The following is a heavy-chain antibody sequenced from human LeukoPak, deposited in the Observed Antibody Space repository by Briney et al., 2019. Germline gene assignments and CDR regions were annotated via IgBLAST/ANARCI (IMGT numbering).Heavy chain of an antibody. D-gene: IGHD3-10*01. V-gene: IGHV3-74*01. CDR1: GFTFSSYW. CDR3: AKDIQYDSGSGSYISCGMDV. CDR2: INSDGSST. J-gene: IGHJ6*02. Sequence: GGSLRLSCAASGFTFSSYWMHWVRQAPGKGLVWVSRINSDGSSTSYADSVKGRFTISRDNAKNSLYLQMNSLRAEDTALYYCAKDIQYDSGSGSYISCGMDVWGQGTTVTVSS.